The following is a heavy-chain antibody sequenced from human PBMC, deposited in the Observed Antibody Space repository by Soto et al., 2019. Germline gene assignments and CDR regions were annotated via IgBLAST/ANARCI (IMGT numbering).Heavy chain of an antibody. CDR3: VRHSGKIESSVGPRSFDY. D-gene: IGHD6-13*01. CDR2: INPNSGGT. Sequence: GASVKVSCKASGYTFSDYYIHWVRQAPGQGLEWMGWINPNSGGTKYAPKFQGGVTMTRDTSITTAYMELSRLRSGDTAMYYCVRHSGKIESSVGPRSFDYWGQGTLVTVSS. CDR1: GYTFSDYY. J-gene: IGHJ4*02. V-gene: IGHV1-2*02.